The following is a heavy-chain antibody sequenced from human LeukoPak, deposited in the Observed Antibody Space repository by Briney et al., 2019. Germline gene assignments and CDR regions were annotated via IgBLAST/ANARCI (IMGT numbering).Heavy chain of an antibody. V-gene: IGHV4-38-2*02. CDR1: DYSISSGYY. D-gene: IGHD2-21*02. J-gene: IGHJ4*02. CDR3: ARHLTYTYCGSNCYFDN. Sequence: SETLSLTCTVSDYSISSGYYWGWIRQPPGKGLEWIGSISHSGSTYYNPSLKSRVTTSVDTSKNQFSLKLSSVTAADTAVYYCARHLTYTYCGSNCYFDNWGQGTLVTVSS. CDR2: ISHSGST.